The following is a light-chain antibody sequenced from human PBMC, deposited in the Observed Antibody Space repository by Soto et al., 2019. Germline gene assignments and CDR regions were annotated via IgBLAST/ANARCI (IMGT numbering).Light chain of an antibody. Sequence: DIVMTQSPASLAAFLGERATINCKSSQSILYSANTRDSLAWFQQKPGQPPKLLIYWASTRESGVPDRFSGSGSGTEFALTISSLQAEDVAVYFCQQYLSTLSVGGGTKVEI. J-gene: IGKJ4*01. CDR2: WAS. CDR3: QQYLSTLS. V-gene: IGKV4-1*01. CDR1: QSILYSANTRDS.